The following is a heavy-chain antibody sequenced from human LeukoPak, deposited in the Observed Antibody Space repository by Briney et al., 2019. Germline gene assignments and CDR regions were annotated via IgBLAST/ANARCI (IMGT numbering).Heavy chain of an antibody. CDR2: IRYDGSNK. V-gene: IGHV3-30*02. CDR1: GFTFSSYG. Sequence: GGSLRLSCAASGFTFSSYGMHWVRQAPGKGLEWVAFIRYDGSNKYYADSVKGRFTISRDNSKNTLYLQMNSLRAEDTAVYYCAKDPRIPYYDSSGYYDYWGQGTLVTVSS. D-gene: IGHD3-22*01. CDR3: AKDPRIPYYDSSGYYDY. J-gene: IGHJ4*02.